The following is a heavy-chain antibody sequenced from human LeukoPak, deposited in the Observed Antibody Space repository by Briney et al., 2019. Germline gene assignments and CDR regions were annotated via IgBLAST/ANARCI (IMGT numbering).Heavy chain of an antibody. V-gene: IGHV3-30*02. J-gene: IGHJ4*02. Sequence: GGSLRLSCATSEFTFSAYAMHWIRQAPGRGLEWVAFVRYGGNIKYYADSVKGRFTISRDNSKNTLYLQMNSLRPEDTAVYYCAKDLGTEYNIFAYWGQGTLVTVSS. CDR2: VRYGGNIK. CDR1: EFTFSAYA. D-gene: IGHD3-9*01. CDR3: AKDLGTEYNIFAY.